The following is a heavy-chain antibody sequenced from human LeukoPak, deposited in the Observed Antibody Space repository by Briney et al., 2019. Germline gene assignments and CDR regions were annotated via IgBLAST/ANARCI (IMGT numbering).Heavy chain of an antibody. CDR3: VKVLGPDYGSLGYYYYYGMDV. CDR1: GFTFSSYA. CDR2: ISSNGGST. V-gene: IGHV3-64D*09. J-gene: IGHJ6*02. Sequence: PGGSLRLSCSASGFTFSSYAMHCVRQAPGKGLEYVSAISSNGGSTYYADSVKGRFTISRDNSKNTLYLQMSSLRAEDTAVYYCVKVLGPDYGSLGYYYYYGMDVWGQGTTVTVSS. D-gene: IGHD4-17*01.